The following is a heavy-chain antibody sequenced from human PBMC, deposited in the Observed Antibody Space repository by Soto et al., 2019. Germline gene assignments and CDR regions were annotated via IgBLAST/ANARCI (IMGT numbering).Heavy chain of an antibody. CDR3: AGSSSWYVGY. CDR1: GFTVSSNY. Sequence: GGSLRLSCAASGFTVSSNYMSWVRQAPGKGLEWVSVIYSGGSTYYADSVEGRFTISRHNSKNTLYLQMNSLRAEDTAVYYCAGSSSWYVGYWGQGTLVTVSS. J-gene: IGHJ4*02. CDR2: IYSGGST. D-gene: IGHD6-13*01. V-gene: IGHV3-53*04.